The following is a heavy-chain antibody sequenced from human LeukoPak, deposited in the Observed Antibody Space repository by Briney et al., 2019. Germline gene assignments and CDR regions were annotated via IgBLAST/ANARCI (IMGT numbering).Heavy chain of an antibody. V-gene: IGHV3-15*01. CDR3: STDVGIVGAP. Sequence: GGSLRLSCAASGLTFSHAWMSWVRQAPGKGLEWVGRIKGRSDGGTTDYAASVKGRFTISRDDSKKTLYLQMNSLKTEDTGVYYCSTDVGIVGAPWGPGTLVTVSS. CDR1: GLTFSHAW. CDR2: IKGRSDGGTT. D-gene: IGHD1-26*01. J-gene: IGHJ5*02.